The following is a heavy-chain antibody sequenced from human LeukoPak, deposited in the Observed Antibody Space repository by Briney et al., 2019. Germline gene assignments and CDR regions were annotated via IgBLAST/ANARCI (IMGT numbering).Heavy chain of an antibody. CDR3: ARDGYPFDY. CDR2: LTGSGSTT. J-gene: IGHJ4*02. D-gene: IGHD5-12*01. CDR1: GFPFSRYA. V-gene: IGHV3-23*01. Sequence: PGGSLRLSCEASGFPFSRYAMTWVRQAPGKGLEWVSGLTGSGSTTNYADSAKGRFTISRDNSNNTLFLQMNRLRAEDTAVYYCARDGYPFDYWGQGTLVTVSS.